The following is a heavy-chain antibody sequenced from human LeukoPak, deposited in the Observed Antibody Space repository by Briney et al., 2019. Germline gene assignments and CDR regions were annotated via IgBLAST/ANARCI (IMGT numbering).Heavy chain of an antibody. Sequence: SETLSLTCTVSGASIRSYYWSWIRQTAGKGLEWIGRLYPGVSTNNYNPSLKSRVSMSVDTSKNQFALKLSAVTAADTAVYYCARLKFYDSTGYSPGHYMDVWGKGTTVTVSS. V-gene: IGHV4-4*07. CDR2: LYPGVSTN. D-gene: IGHD3-22*01. J-gene: IGHJ6*03. CDR3: ARLKFYDSTGYSPGHYMDV. CDR1: GASIRSYY.